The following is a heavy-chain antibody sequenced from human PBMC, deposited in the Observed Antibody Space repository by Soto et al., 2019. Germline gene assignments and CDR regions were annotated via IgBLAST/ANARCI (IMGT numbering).Heavy chain of an antibody. V-gene: IGHV4-4*07. CDR2: IYTSGST. J-gene: IGHJ4*02. CDR1: GDSMSKYY. Sequence: SETLSLTCTVSGDSMSKYYWSWIGQPAGKGLEWIGRIYTSGSTNYNPSLKSRVNVSIDTSNNHFSLNLKSVTAADAAVYYCARTVGAAYYFDFWGQGALVTVSS. CDR3: ARTVGAAYYFDF. D-gene: IGHD1-26*01.